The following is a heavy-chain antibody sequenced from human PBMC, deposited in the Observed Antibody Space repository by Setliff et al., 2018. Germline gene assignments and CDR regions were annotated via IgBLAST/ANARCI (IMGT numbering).Heavy chain of an antibody. V-gene: IGHV1-18*01. CDR3: ASRKYYYDSSGYYYGDAFDI. CDR1: GYTFTSYG. D-gene: IGHD3-22*01. Sequence: GASVKVSCKASGYTFTSYGNSWVRQAPGQGLEWMGWISAYNGNTNYAQKLQGRVTMTTDTSTSTAYMELRSLRSDDTAVYYCASRKYYYDSSGYYYGDAFDIWGQGTMVTVSS. CDR2: ISAYNGNT. J-gene: IGHJ3*02.